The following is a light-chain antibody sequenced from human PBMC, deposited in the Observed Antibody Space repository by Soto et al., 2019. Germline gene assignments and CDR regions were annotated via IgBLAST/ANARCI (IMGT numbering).Light chain of an antibody. V-gene: IGKV4-1*01. CDR1: QSVLYNSNKKNY. Sequence: DILMTPSPDSLAVSLGERATINCKSSQSVLYNSNKKNYLAWYQQKAGQPPKLLIYWASTRESGVPDRFSGSGSGTDFTLTISNLQPEDFATYYCQQSYLTPPITFGQGTRLEIK. J-gene: IGKJ5*01. CDR3: QQSYLTPPIT. CDR2: WAS.